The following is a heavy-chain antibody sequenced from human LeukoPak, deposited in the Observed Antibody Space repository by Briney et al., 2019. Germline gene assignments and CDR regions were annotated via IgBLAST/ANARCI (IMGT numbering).Heavy chain of an antibody. Sequence: SVKVSCKASGGTFSSYAISWVRQASGQGLEWMGGIIPIFGTANYAQKFQGRVTITADESTSTAYMELSSLRSEDTAVYYCARGGPYCSSTSCYRRHDAFDIWGQGTMVTVSS. CDR1: GGTFSSYA. CDR3: ARGGPYCSSTSCYRRHDAFDI. D-gene: IGHD2-2*02. J-gene: IGHJ3*02. CDR2: IIPIFGTA. V-gene: IGHV1-69*01.